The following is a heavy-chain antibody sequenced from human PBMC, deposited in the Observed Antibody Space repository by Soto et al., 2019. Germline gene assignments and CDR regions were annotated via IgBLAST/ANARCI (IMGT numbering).Heavy chain of an antibody. CDR1: GYTFTSYG. Sequence: ASVKVSCKASGYTFTSYGISWVRQAPGQGLEWMGWISAYNGNTNYAQKLQGRVTMTTDTSTSTAYMELRSLRSDDTAVYYCARDPILTGYSDDAFDIWGQGTMVTVSS. V-gene: IGHV1-18*01. D-gene: IGHD3-9*01. CDR2: ISAYNGNT. J-gene: IGHJ3*02. CDR3: ARDPILTGYSDDAFDI.